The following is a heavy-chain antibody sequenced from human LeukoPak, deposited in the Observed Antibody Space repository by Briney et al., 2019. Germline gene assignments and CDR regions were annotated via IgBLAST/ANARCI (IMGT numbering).Heavy chain of an antibody. V-gene: IGHV3-30*02. CDR1: GFTFSSYG. CDR3: AKGYCSSTSCSLRDY. D-gene: IGHD2-2*01. Sequence: GGSLRLSCAASGFTFSSYGMHWVRQAPGKGLEWVAFIRYDGSNKYYADSMKGRFTISRDNSKNTLYLQMNGLRAEDTAVYYCAKGYCSSTSCSLRDYWGQGTLVTVSS. J-gene: IGHJ4*02. CDR2: IRYDGSNK.